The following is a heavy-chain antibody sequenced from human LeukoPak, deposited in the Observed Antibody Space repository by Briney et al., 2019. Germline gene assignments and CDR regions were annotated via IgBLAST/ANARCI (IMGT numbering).Heavy chain of an antibody. CDR2: IYPGDSDT. D-gene: IGHD2-15*01. J-gene: IGHJ3*02. Sequence: GESLKISCKGSGYSFTSYWIGWVRQMPGKGLEWMGIIYPGDSDTRYSPSFQGQVTISADKSISTAYLQWSSLKASDTAMYYCASTDCSGGSCHSGPAAFDIWGQGTMVTVSS. CDR1: GYSFTSYW. CDR3: ASTDCSGGSCHSGPAAFDI. V-gene: IGHV5-51*01.